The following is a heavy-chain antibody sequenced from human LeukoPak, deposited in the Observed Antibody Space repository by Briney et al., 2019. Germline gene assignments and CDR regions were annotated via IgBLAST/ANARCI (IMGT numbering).Heavy chain of an antibody. V-gene: IGHV4-59*01. CDR1: GGSISSYY. CDR2: IYYSGST. D-gene: IGHD5-24*01. J-gene: IGHJ5*02. CDR3: ARARWLQWSGHPSWFDP. Sequence: SETLSLTCTVSGGSISSYYWSWIRQPPGKGLEWIGYIYYSGSTNYNPSLKSRVTISVDTSKNQFSLKLSSVTAAGTAVYYCARARWLQWSGHPSWFDPWGQGTLVTVSS.